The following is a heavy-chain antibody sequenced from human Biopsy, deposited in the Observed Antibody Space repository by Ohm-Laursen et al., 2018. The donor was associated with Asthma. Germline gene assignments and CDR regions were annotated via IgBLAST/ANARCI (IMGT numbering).Heavy chain of an antibody. V-gene: IGHV3-7*01. CDR2: IKHDGSEN. D-gene: IGHD4-17*01. J-gene: IGHJ5*02. Sequence: GSLTLSCTASGFTFSSYAMSWDRQAPGRGLEWVANIKHDGSENNHVDSMKGRFTISRDNAKNSLYLQMNSLRAEETAVYYCARVPYGDLTFFDPWGQGTLVTVSS. CDR1: GFTFSSYA. CDR3: ARVPYGDLTFFDP.